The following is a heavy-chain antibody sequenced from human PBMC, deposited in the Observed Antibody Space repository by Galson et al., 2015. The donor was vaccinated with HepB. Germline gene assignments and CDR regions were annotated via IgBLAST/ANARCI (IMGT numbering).Heavy chain of an antibody. CDR1: GGSISSGGYY. Sequence: LSLTCTVSGGSISSGGYYWSWIRQHPGKGLEWIGYIYCSGSTYYNPSLKSRVTISVDTSKNQFSLKLSSVTAADTAVYYCARHCSGGSCSALPLDYWGQGTLVTVSS. CDR2: IYCSGST. J-gene: IGHJ4*02. V-gene: IGHV4-31*03. CDR3: ARHCSGGSCSALPLDY. D-gene: IGHD2-15*01.